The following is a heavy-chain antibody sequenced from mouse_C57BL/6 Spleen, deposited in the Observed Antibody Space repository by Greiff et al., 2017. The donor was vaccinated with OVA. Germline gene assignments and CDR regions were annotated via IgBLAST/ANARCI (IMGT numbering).Heavy chain of an antibody. CDR3: ARDANYYGSSYFDY. V-gene: IGHV5-16*01. CDR2: INYDGSST. Sequence: EVMLVESEGGLVQPGRSMKLSCTASGFTFSDYYMAWVRQVPEKGLEWVANINYDGSSTYYLDSLKSRFIISRDNAKNILYLQMSSLKSEDTATYYCARDANYYGSSYFDYWGQGTTLTVSS. D-gene: IGHD1-1*01. CDR1: GFTFSDYY. J-gene: IGHJ2*01.